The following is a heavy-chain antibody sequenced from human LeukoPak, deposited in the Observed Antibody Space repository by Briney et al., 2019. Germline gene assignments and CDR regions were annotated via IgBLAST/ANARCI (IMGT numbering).Heavy chain of an antibody. CDR1: GFTFSIYG. Sequence: GGSLTLSCAPSGFTFSIYGTHWTRHAPGKGLVWVSSIDYYGGRGLYADCVEGLYTISRDNSNSTLFLHLNSLRGEDTAVYYCTRNSGWYGLSWGQGTLVTVSS. D-gene: IGHD6-19*01. J-gene: IGHJ1*01. CDR3: TRNSGWYGLS. CDR2: IDYYGGRG. V-gene: IGHV3-NL1*01.